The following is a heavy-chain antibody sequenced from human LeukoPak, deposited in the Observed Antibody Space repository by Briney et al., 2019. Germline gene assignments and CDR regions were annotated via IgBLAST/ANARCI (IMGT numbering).Heavy chain of an antibody. CDR2: VYTGGRT. CDR1: GFTIGKSD. Sequence: GGSLRLSCATSGFTIGKSDMAWVRQAPGKGLEWVSIVYTGGRTFHADSVKGRFTMSRDQSKNTVGLQMNSLRSEDMALYYCARGSMPGTGLPFDYWGQGTQVSVSS. D-gene: IGHD3-9*01. CDR3: ARGSMPGTGLPFDY. J-gene: IGHJ4*02. V-gene: IGHV3-53*05.